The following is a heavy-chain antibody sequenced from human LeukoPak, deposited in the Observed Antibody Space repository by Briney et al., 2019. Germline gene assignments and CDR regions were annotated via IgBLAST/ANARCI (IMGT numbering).Heavy chain of an antibody. D-gene: IGHD4-17*01. Sequence: GESLKISCKGSGYSFTNYWIGWVRQMPGKGLEWMGIIYAGDSDIRNSPSFQGQVTISADKSISTAYLQWSSLKASDTAMYYCARQGSLDDYGDYVPLWRGQGTLVTVSS. CDR2: IYAGDSDI. V-gene: IGHV5-51*01. J-gene: IGHJ4*02. CDR3: ARQGSLDDYGDYVPLW. CDR1: GYSFTNYW.